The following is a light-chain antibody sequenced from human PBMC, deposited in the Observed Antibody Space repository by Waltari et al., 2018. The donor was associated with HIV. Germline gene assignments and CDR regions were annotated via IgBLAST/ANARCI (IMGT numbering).Light chain of an antibody. J-gene: IGLJ2*01. CDR1: SSFVGSCNL. Sequence: QSALTQPASLSGSFRQSITIPCTGPSSFVGSCNLVSWYQYHPGKAPKLIIYEVSKRPSGVSNRFSGSKSGNTASLTVSGLQAEDEAHYYCCSYARSGIPFGGGTKLTVL. CDR3: CSYARSGIP. CDR2: EVS. V-gene: IGLV2-23*02.